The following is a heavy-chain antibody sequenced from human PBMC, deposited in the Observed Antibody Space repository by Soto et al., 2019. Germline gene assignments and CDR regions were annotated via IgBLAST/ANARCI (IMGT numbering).Heavy chain of an antibody. CDR3: QRAAYDILTGYEYWFDP. V-gene: IGHV3-48*02. D-gene: IGHD3-9*01. Sequence: GSLRLSCVGSGFTFRMYGMNWVRQAPGEGLVFVSHISGSGSTKYYTDSVKGRFIISRDNAKNSLYLQMNSLRDEDTVFFFYQRAAYDILTGYEYWFDPWGQGTLVTVSS. CDR1: GFTFRMYG. J-gene: IGHJ5*02. CDR2: ISGSGSTK.